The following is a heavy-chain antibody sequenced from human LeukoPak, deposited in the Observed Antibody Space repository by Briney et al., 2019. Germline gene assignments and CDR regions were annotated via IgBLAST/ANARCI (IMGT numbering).Heavy chain of an antibody. V-gene: IGHV4-59*08. Sequence: SETLSLTCTVSVGFNSSYYWSWIRQPPGKGLEWIGHTYYSGSTHYNPSLKSRVTISVDTSKNQFSLKLSSVTAADTAVYYCARHVGNSGSGSYLTYFDDWGQGTLVTVSS. D-gene: IGHD3-10*01. CDR3: ARHVGNSGSGSYLTYFDD. CDR1: VGFNSSYY. J-gene: IGHJ4*02. CDR2: TYYSGST.